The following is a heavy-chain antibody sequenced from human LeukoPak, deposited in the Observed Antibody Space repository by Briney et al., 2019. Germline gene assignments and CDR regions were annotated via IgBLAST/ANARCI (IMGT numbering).Heavy chain of an antibody. CDR3: ARVGYCSSPSCYHYYYYYGMDL. CDR1: GGSFSGYY. D-gene: IGHD2-2*01. CDR2: INHSGST. J-gene: IGHJ6*02. Sequence: SETLSLTCAVYGGSFSGYYWTWIRQPPGKGLEWIGEINHSGSTNYNPSLKSRVTISVDTSKNQFSLKLRSVPAAATAVYYCARVGYCSSPSCYHYYYYYGMDLWGQGTTVTVSS. V-gene: IGHV4-34*01.